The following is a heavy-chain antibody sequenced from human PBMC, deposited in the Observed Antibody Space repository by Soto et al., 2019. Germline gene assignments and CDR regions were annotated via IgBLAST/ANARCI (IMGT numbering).Heavy chain of an antibody. CDR3: ASSGDYSAFDY. D-gene: IGHD4-17*01. Sequence: ASVKVSCKASGYTFTNYGITWVRQAPGQGLEWMGIINPSGGSTSYAQKFQGRVTMTRDTSTSTVYMELSSLRSEDTAVYYCASSGDYSAFDYWGQGTLVTVSS. CDR2: INPSGGST. V-gene: IGHV1-46*03. J-gene: IGHJ4*02. CDR1: GYTFTNYG.